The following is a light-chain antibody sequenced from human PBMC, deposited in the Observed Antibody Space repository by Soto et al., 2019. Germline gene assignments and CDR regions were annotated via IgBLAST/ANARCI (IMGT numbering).Light chain of an antibody. J-gene: IGKJ1*01. Sequence: DIQMTQSPSTLSASVGDRVTITCRASQSISSWLAWYQQKPGKAPKLLIYKASSLESGVPSRFSGSGSGTEFTLTISSLQHDDFATYYCQQYNSYSFTFGQGTTV. V-gene: IGKV1-5*03. CDR1: QSISSW. CDR3: QQYNSYSFT. CDR2: KAS.